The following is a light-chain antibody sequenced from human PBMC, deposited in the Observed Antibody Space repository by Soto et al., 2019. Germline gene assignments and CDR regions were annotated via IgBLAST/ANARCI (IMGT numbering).Light chain of an antibody. J-gene: IGLJ1*01. CDR2: DVS. V-gene: IGLV2-14*01. Sequence: QSALTQPASVSGSPGQSITISCTGTSSDVGGYNYVSWYQQHPGKAPKFIIYDVSNRPSGVSNRFSGSKSGNTASLTISGLQAEDEADYYCSSYTTSSTCQIVFGTGTKVTVL. CDR1: SSDVGGYNY. CDR3: SSYTTSSTCQIV.